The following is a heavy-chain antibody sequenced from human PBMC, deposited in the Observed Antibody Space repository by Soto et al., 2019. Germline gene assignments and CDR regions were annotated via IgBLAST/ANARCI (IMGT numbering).Heavy chain of an antibody. D-gene: IGHD3-22*01. J-gene: IGHJ3*02. CDR1: GGTFSSYA. V-gene: IGHV1-69*13. Sequence: SVKVSCKASGGTFSSYAISWVRQAPGQGLEWMGGIIPIFGTANYAQKFQGRVTITADESTSTAYMELSSLRSEDTAVYYCARDSDTYYYDSSGYYFDAFDIWGQGTMVTVSS. CDR2: IIPIFGTA. CDR3: ARDSDTYYYDSSGYYFDAFDI.